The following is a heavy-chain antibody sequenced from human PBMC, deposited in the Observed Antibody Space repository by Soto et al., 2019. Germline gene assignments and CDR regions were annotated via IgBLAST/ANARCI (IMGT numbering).Heavy chain of an antibody. V-gene: IGHV1-69*13. D-gene: IGHD3-22*01. J-gene: IGHJ4*02. CDR1: GGTFSSYR. CDR3: VRATYFSDSSGYTRCFDY. Sequence: ASVKVSCKASGGTFSSYRINWVRQAPGQGLEWVGGIVPIYRTADYAQKFQGRVTITADESARTSYMELRSLKSQDTAVYYCVRATYFSDSSGYTRCFDYWGQGTLVTVSS. CDR2: IVPIYRTA.